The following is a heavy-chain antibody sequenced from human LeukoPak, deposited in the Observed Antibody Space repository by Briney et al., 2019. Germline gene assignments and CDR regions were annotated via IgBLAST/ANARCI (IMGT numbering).Heavy chain of an antibody. J-gene: IGHJ4*02. CDR3: ARLPGNYYGSGSPTGYFDY. V-gene: IGHV5-51*01. D-gene: IGHD3-10*01. Sequence: GESLKISCKGSGYSFTSYWIGWARQMPGKGLEWMGIIYPGDSDTRYSPSFQGQVTISADKSISTAYLQWSSLKASDTAMYYCARLPGNYYGSGSPTGYFDYWGQGTLVTVSS. CDR1: GYSFTSYW. CDR2: IYPGDSDT.